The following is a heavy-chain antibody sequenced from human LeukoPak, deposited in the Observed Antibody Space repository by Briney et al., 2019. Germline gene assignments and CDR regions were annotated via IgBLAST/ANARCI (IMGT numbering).Heavy chain of an antibody. V-gene: IGHV6-1*01. Sequence: SQTLSLTCAISGDSVSSNSVTWNWIRQSPSRGLEWLGRTYYRSTWYNDYAVSVRGRITVNPDTSKNQFSLKLSSVTAADTAVYYCARGRSKPHYDFWSGYSYYFDYWGQGTLVTVSS. CDR2: TYYRSTWYN. J-gene: IGHJ4*02. D-gene: IGHD3-3*01. CDR3: ARGRSKPHYDFWSGYSYYFDY. CDR1: GDSVSSNSVT.